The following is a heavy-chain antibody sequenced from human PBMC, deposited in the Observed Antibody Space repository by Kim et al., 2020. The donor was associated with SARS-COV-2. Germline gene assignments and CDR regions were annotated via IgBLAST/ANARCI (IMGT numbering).Heavy chain of an antibody. CDR1: GFIFSNYN. D-gene: IGHD6-13*01. V-gene: IGHV3-21*01. J-gene: IGHJ4*02. CDR3: ARAPGSMAAPDY. CDR2: ITSSSTFI. Sequence: GGSLRLSCAASGFIFSNYNMNWVRQAPGKGLEWVSSITSSSTFIYYADSVKGRFIISRDNAKNSVHLQMNSLTVEDTAVYYCARAPGSMAAPDYWGQGTLVTVSS.